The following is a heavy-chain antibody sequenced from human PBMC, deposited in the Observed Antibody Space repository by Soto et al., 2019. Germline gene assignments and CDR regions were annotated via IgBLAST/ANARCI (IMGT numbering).Heavy chain of an antibody. Sequence: ETLSLTCTVSGGSIISYYLSWIRQPPGQGLEWIGYIYYSGSTNYNPSLKSRVTISVDTSKNQFSLRLRSVTAADTAVYYCARGKDIILMTMDVWGQGTTVTVSS. V-gene: IGHV4-59*01. CDR2: IYYSGST. CDR3: ARGKDIILMTMDV. CDR1: GGSIISYY. J-gene: IGHJ6*02. D-gene: IGHD2-8*01.